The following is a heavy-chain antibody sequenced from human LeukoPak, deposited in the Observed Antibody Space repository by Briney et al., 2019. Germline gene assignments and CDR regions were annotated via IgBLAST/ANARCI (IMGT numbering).Heavy chain of an antibody. D-gene: IGHD1-26*01. Sequence: PGRSLSLSCAASGISFSAHGMHWVRQAPGKGLEWVAIIRFDGSNIHYADSVKGRFTISRDNSKNTLYLQMNSLRAEDTAVYYCVRDGVGATTYFGYFDHWGQGNLVTVSS. V-gene: IGHV3-33*01. J-gene: IGHJ4*02. CDR2: IRFDGSNI. CDR3: VRDGVGATTYFGYFDH. CDR1: GISFSAHG.